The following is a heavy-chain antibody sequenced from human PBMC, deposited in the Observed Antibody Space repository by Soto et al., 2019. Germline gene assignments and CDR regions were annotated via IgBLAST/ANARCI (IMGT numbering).Heavy chain of an antibody. V-gene: IGHV1-69*13. D-gene: IGHD4-4*01. CDR3: ARGSSNYLGYYGMDV. Sequence: GASVKVSCKASGGTFSSYAISWGRQAPGQGLEWMGGIIPIFGTANYAQKFQGRVTITADESTSTAYMELSSLRSEDTAVYYCARGSSNYLGYYGMDVWGQGTTVTVSS. J-gene: IGHJ6*02. CDR2: IIPIFGTA. CDR1: GGTFSSYA.